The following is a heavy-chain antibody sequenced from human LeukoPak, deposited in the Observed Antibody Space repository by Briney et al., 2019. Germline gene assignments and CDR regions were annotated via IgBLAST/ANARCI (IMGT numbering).Heavy chain of an antibody. V-gene: IGHV5-51*01. CDR3: ARTITIFGVVTYFDY. D-gene: IGHD3-3*01. CDR2: IYPGDSDT. J-gene: IGHJ4*02. CDR1: GYSFSNYW. Sequence: GESLKISCKASGYSFSNYWIGWVRQMPGKGLEWMGIIYPGDSDTRYSPSFQGQVSISADKSISTAYLQWSSLKASDTAMYYCARTITIFGVVTYFDYWGQGTLVTVSS.